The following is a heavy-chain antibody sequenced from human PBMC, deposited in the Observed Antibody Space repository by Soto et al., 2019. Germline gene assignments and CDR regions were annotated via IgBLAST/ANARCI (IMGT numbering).Heavy chain of an antibody. CDR1: GFTFDDYT. J-gene: IGHJ4*02. V-gene: IGHV3-43*01. Sequence: GGSLRLSCAASGFTFDDYTMHWVRQAPGKGLEWVSVISWDGGNKYYADSVKGRFTISRDNSKNTLYLQMNSLRAEDTAVYYCAKTLVVITTFFDYWGQGTLVTVSS. D-gene: IGHD3-22*01. CDR2: ISWDGGNK. CDR3: AKTLVVITTFFDY.